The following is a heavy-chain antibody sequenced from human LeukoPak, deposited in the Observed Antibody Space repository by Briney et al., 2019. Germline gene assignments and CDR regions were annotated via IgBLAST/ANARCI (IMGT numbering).Heavy chain of an antibody. J-gene: IGHJ6*03. V-gene: IGHV3-48*04. CDR3: ARDPYSGSYGDYYYYYMDV. Sequence: GGSLRLSGAASGFTFSSYGMTWIRQAPGKGLEWVSYISSSSTIYYADSVKGRFTISRDNAKNSLYLQMNSLRPEDTAVYYCARDPYSGSYGDYYYYYMDVWGKGTTVTISS. CDR1: GFTFSSYG. CDR2: ISSSSTI. D-gene: IGHD1-26*01.